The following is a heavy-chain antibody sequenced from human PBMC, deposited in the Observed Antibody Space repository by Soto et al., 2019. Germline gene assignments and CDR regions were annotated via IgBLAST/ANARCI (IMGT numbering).Heavy chain of an antibody. Sequence: QITLRESGPTLVQPTQTLTLTCTLSGVSLTTSGVGVGWIRQPPGKALEWLALIYWDDDKRFSPSLKSRLAITRDTSKNQVVMTMTDMAPVDTAIYYCAHRQRTVVVGAPFDLWGQRSQVTVSS. CDR1: GVSLTTSGVG. D-gene: IGHD2-15*01. CDR3: AHRQRTVVVGAPFDL. V-gene: IGHV2-5*02. CDR2: IYWDDDK. J-gene: IGHJ4*02.